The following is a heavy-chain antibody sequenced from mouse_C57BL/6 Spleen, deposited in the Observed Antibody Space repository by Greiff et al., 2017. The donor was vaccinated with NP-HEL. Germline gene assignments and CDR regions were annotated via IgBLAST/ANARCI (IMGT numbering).Heavy chain of an antibody. CDR2: IWSGGST. Sequence: QVQLQQSGPGLVQPSQSLSITCTVSGFSLTSYGVHWVRQSPGKGLEWLGVIWSGGSTDYNAAFISRLSISKDNSKSQVFFKMNSLQADDTAIYYCARESSYYYGSSPWFAYWGQGTLVTVSA. J-gene: IGHJ3*01. CDR1: GFSLTSYG. CDR3: ARESSYYYGSSPWFAY. D-gene: IGHD1-1*01. V-gene: IGHV2-2*01.